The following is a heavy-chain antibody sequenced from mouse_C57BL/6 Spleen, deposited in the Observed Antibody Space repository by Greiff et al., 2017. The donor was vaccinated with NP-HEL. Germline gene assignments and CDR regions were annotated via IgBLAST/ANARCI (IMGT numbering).Heavy chain of an antibody. V-gene: IGHV1-66*01. J-gene: IGHJ3*01. D-gene: IGHD1-1*01. CDR1: GYSFTSYY. CDR2: IYPGSGNT. Sequence: QVQLQQSGPELVKPGASVKISCKASGYSFTSYYIHWVKQRPGQGLEWIGWIYPGSGNTKYNEKFKGKATLTEDTSSSTSYMQLSSLTSEDSAVYYCARNYYGSSPFAYWGQGTLGTVSA. CDR3: ARNYYGSSPFAY.